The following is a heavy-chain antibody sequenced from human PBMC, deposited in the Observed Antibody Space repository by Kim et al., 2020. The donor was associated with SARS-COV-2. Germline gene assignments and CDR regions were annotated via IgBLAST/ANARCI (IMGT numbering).Heavy chain of an antibody. V-gene: IGHV1-18*01. D-gene: IGHD3-10*01. Sequence: ASVKVSCNASGYTFTSYGISWVRQAPGQGLELMGWISAYNGNTHYAQKLQGRVTMTTDTSTRTDYMELRGLRSDDTAVYYCARGDRTYYYDSGSYPRDYWGKGTLVTVSS. CDR2: ISAYNGNT. CDR1: GYTFTSYG. CDR3: ARGDRTYYYDSGSYPRDY. J-gene: IGHJ4*02.